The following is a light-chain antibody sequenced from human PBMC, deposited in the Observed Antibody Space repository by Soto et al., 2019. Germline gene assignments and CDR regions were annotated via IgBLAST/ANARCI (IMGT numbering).Light chain of an antibody. CDR2: GAS. V-gene: IGKV3-15*01. CDR1: QSVTTN. J-gene: IGKJ1*01. CDR3: QQYNNWPPWT. Sequence: VVMTQSPATLSVSPGERAALSCRASQSVTTNFAWYQQKPGQAPSLLIYGASPRATGIPARFSGSGSGTEFTLTISSLQSEAFAVYSCQQYNNWPPWTFGQGTKVDIK.